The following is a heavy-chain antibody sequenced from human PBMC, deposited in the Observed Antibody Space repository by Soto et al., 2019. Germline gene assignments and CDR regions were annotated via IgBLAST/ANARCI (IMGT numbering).Heavy chain of an antibody. J-gene: IGHJ5*02. CDR2: IIPIFGTA. V-gene: IGHV1-69*13. D-gene: IGHD2-2*01. CDR3: ARDLDCSSTSCYGWFDP. Sequence: SVKVSCKASGGTFSSYAISWVRQAPGQGLEWMGGIIPIFGTANYAQKFQGRVTITADESTSTAYMELSSLRSEDTAVYYCARDLDCSSTSCYGWFDPWGQGTLVNVSS. CDR1: GGTFSSYA.